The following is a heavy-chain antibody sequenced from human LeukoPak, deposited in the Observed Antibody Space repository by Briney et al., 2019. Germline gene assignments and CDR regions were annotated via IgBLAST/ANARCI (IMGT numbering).Heavy chain of an antibody. CDR2: ISSGDDIT. CDR1: GFSFSNYA. CDR3: ANRSGKAAVGPFDP. Sequence: GGSLRLSCAASGFSFSNYAMTWVRQAPGKGLEWVSTISSGDDITYYADSVKGRFTISRDNSKNTLYLQMNSLRAEDTAIYYCANRSGKAAVGPFDPWGQGTLVTVSS. J-gene: IGHJ5*02. V-gene: IGHV3-23*01. D-gene: IGHD6-13*01.